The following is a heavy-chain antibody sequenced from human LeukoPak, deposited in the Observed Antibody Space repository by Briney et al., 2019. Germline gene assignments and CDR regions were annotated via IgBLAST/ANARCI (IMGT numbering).Heavy chain of an antibody. J-gene: IGHJ4*02. Sequence: PSQTLSLTCTVSGGSISSGDYYWSWIRQPPGKGLEWIGYIYYSGSTYYNPSLKSRVTISVDTSKYQFSLKLSSVTAADTAVYYCASRESPYYYDSSGYFMWGQGTLVTVSS. CDR2: IYYSGST. CDR1: GGSISSGDYY. CDR3: ASRESPYYYDSSGYFM. D-gene: IGHD3-22*01. V-gene: IGHV4-30-4*01.